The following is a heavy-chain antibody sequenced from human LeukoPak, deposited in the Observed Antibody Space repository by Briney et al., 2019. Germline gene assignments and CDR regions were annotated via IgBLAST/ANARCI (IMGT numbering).Heavy chain of an antibody. CDR2: ISNNGGYT. CDR3: ARDLGNSGPDY. CDR1: GFTFSSSA. V-gene: IGHV3-23*01. Sequence: PGGSLRLSCAASGFTFSSSAMSWVRQAPGKGLEWVSAISNNGGYTYYADSVQGRFTISRDNSKSTLCLQMNSLRAEDTAVYYCARDLGNSGPDYWGQGTLVTVSS. J-gene: IGHJ4*02. D-gene: IGHD6-19*01.